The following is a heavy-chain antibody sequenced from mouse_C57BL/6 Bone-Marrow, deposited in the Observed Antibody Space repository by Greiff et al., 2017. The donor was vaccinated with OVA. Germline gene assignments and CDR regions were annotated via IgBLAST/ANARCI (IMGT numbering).Heavy chain of an antibody. Sequence: VQLKESGPGLVKPSQSLSLTCTVTGYSITSDYAWNWIRQFPGNKLEWMGYISYSGSTSYNPSLKSRISITRDTSKNQFFLQLNSVTTEDTATYYCARKRLRVYDFDYWGQGTTLTVSS. CDR2: ISYSGST. J-gene: IGHJ2*01. CDR3: ARKRLRVYDFDY. CDR1: GYSITSDYA. V-gene: IGHV3-2*02. D-gene: IGHD1-1*01.